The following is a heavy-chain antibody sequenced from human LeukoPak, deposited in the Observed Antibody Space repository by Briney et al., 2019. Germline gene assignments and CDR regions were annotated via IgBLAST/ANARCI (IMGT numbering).Heavy chain of an antibody. CDR2: ISGSGGST. D-gene: IGHD3-22*01. J-gene: IGHJ4*02. Sequence: GGSLRLSRAASGFTFSSYAMSWVRQAPGKGLEWVSAISGSGGSTYYADSVKGRFTISRDNSKNTLYLQMNSLRAEDAAVYYCAKDYYDSSGYSDAYDYWGQGTLVTVSS. V-gene: IGHV3-23*01. CDR3: AKDYYDSSGYSDAYDY. CDR1: GFTFSSYA.